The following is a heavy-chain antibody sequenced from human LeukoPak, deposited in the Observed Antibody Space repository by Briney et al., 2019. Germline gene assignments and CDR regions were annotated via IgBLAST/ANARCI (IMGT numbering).Heavy chain of an antibody. CDR2: IYYSGST. D-gene: IGHD3-10*01. V-gene: IGHV4-39*01. Sequence: SETLSLTCTVSGGSISSSSYYWGWIRQPPGKGLEWIGSIYYSGSTYYNPSLKSRVTISVDTSKNQFFLKLSSVTAADTAVYYCARSITMVRGVITDFDYWGQGTLVTVSS. J-gene: IGHJ4*02. CDR1: GGSISSSSYY. CDR3: ARSITMVRGVITDFDY.